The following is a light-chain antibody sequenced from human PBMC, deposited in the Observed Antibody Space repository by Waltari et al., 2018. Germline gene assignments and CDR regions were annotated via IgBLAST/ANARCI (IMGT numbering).Light chain of an antibody. CDR2: SGS. V-gene: IGKV2-28*01. CDR1: PNLVHSNGYTY. Sequence: IVMTQSPLSLPVTPGEPASISCSSSPNLVHSNGYTYLDWYVQKPGKSPQLLIYSGSSRASGVPDRFSGSGSGTDFTLEISRVEAEDVGVYYCMEALQTPRFTFGPGTRVEIK. CDR3: MEALQTPRFT. J-gene: IGKJ3*01.